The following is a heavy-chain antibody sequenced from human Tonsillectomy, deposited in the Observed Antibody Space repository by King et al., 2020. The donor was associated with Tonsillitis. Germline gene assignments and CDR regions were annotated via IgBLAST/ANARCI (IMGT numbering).Heavy chain of an antibody. J-gene: IGHJ6*02. CDR2: ISGSGGST. V-gene: IGHV3-23*04. CDR3: ANSSSDSLYYDFWSGYYTGYYYYGMDV. Sequence: VQLVESGGGLVQPGGSLRLSCAASGFTFSSYAMSWVRQAPGEGLEWVSAISGSGGSTYYADSGKGRFTISRDNSKNTLYLQMNSLRAEDTAVYYCANSSSDSLYYDFWSGYYTGYYYYGMDVWGQGTTVTVSS. D-gene: IGHD3-3*01. CDR1: GFTFSSYA.